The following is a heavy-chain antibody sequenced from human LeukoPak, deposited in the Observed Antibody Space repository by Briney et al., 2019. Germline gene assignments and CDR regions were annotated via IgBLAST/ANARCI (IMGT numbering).Heavy chain of an antibody. J-gene: IGHJ4*02. Sequence: GSLRLSCSASGFVFSIYTMYWVRQAPGKGPEYVSTISGSGNGGSIYCADSVKGRFTISRDDSKSILYLQMNGLRSEDTAVYYCVKDFGRVRGTPDSWGQGTLVTVSS. CDR1: GFVFSIYT. V-gene: IGHV3-64D*06. CDR2: ISGSGNGGSI. CDR3: VKDFGRVRGTPDS. D-gene: IGHD3-16*01.